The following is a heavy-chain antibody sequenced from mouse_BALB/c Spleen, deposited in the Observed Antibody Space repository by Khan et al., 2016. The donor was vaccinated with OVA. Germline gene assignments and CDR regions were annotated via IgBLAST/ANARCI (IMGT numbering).Heavy chain of an antibody. V-gene: IGHV1S134*01. CDR2: IYPGNGYT. J-gene: IGHJ2*01. D-gene: IGHD2-12*01. Sequence: EVQLQESGAELGRPGSSVKLSCKTSGSTFTSYGIKWVKQRPGQGLEWIGYIYPGNGYTEYNEKFQGKAILTSDTSSSKAHMQLRSLTSEDSAIYFCTTAYYRYYFDYWGQGTTLTVSS. CDR1: GSTFTSYG. CDR3: TTAYYRYYFDY.